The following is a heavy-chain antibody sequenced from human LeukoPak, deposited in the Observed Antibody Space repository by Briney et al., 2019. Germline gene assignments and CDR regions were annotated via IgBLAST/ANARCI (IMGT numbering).Heavy chain of an antibody. D-gene: IGHD1-26*01. Sequence: GGSLRLSCAASGFTFSRYVMSWVRQAQGKGLEWVALIWYDGSNENYADSVKGRFTISRDNSRNTLYLQMNSLRGEDTAVYYCARGGLTIAEATTSWYLDYWGQGTLVTVSS. V-gene: IGHV3-33*08. CDR3: ARGGLTIAEATTSWYLDY. J-gene: IGHJ4*02. CDR2: IWYDGSNE. CDR1: GFTFSRYV.